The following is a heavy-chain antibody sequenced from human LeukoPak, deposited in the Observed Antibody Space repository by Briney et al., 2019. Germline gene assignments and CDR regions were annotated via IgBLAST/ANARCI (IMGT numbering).Heavy chain of an antibody. Sequence: GASVKVSCKASGGTFSSHAISWVRQAPGQGLEWMGRIIPIFGIANYAQKFQGRVTITADKSTSTAYMELSSLRSEDTAVYYCARSGVRFSEWPDKQPPFDYWGQGTLVTVSS. CDR1: GGTFSSHA. J-gene: IGHJ4*02. CDR3: ARSGVRFSEWPDKQPPFDY. CDR2: IIPIFGIA. V-gene: IGHV1-69*04. D-gene: IGHD3-3*01.